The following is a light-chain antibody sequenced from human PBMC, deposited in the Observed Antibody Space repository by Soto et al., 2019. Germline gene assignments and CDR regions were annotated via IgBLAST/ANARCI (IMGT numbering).Light chain of an antibody. Sequence: DVQMTQSPSSLSASVGDRVTITCRASQGISNSLTWFQQKPGKAPKSLIYDASSLQVGVPSRFSGSGSGTDFTLTISSLQPEDSATYYCQHYETPPFIFGPGTKVDIK. CDR3: QHYETPPFI. J-gene: IGKJ3*01. CDR2: DAS. V-gene: IGKV1-16*01. CDR1: QGISNS.